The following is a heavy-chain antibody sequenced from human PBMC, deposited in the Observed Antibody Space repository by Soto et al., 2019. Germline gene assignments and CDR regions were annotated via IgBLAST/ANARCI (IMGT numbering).Heavy chain of an antibody. J-gene: IGHJ4*02. Sequence: EVQLLESGGGLVQPGGPLRLSCAASGLTFSNYAMTWVRQAPGKGLEWVSVITGSGGGTYFVDSVKGRFTISRDNSKNTVYLQMNSLRAEDTAVYYCAKRPLTAAGFDYWGQGTLVTVSS. CDR2: ITGSGGGT. D-gene: IGHD6-13*01. CDR3: AKRPLTAAGFDY. CDR1: GLTFSNYA. V-gene: IGHV3-23*01.